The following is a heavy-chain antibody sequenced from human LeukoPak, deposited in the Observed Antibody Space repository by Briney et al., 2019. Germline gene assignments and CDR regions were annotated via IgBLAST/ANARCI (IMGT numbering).Heavy chain of an antibody. CDR1: GYTLTELS. CDR3: ATELITIFGVAQERGFDP. Sequence: ASVKVSCKVSGYTLTELSMHWVRQAPGKGLEWMGGFDPEEGETIYAQKFQGRVTMTEDTSTDTAYMELSSLRSEDTAVYYCATELITIFGVAQERGFDPWGQGTLVTVSS. V-gene: IGHV1-24*01. CDR2: FDPEEGET. J-gene: IGHJ5*02. D-gene: IGHD3-3*01.